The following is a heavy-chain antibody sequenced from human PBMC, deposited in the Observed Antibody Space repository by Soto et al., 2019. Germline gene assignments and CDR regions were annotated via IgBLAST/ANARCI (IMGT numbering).Heavy chain of an antibody. Sequence: ASVKVSCKASGYTFTGYYMHWVRQAPGLGFEWMGRISPKSGGTNYAQKFEGRVTMTWDTSLKTAYMELSSLISEDTAVYYCARPPGYISDWYYFDLWGQGTLVTVSS. CDR2: ISPKSGGT. CDR3: ARPPGYISDWYYFDL. J-gene: IGHJ4*02. CDR1: GYTFTGYY. D-gene: IGHD3-9*01. V-gene: IGHV1-2*02.